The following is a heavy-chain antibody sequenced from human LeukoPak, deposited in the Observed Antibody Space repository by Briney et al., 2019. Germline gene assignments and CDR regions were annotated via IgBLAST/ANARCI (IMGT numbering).Heavy chain of an antibody. V-gene: IGHV1-69*05. J-gene: IGHJ4*02. D-gene: IGHD6-13*01. CDR1: GGTFSSYA. Sequence: ASVTVSCKASGGTFSSYAISWVRQAPGQGLEWMGGIIPIFGTANYAQKFQGRVTIATDESTSTAYMELSSLRSEDTAVYYCARDSAAGPFDYWGQGTLVTVSS. CDR3: ARDSAAGPFDY. CDR2: IIPIFGTA.